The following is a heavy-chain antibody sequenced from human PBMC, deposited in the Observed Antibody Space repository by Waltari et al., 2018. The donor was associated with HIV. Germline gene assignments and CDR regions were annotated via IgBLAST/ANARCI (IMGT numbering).Heavy chain of an antibody. Sequence: QVQLVQSGAEVKKPGASVKVSCKVSGHTLSELSMHWVRQVPGKGLAWMGNFDPEDEETIYSQKYEGRVSMTEVTSSDTADMELSSLTSGDTAVYYCATDFSGMVRACSYYSLDVWGQGTTVTVSS. CDR1: GHTLSELS. V-gene: IGHV1-24*01. CDR3: ATDFSGMVRACSYYSLDV. D-gene: IGHD3-10*01. J-gene: IGHJ6*02. CDR2: FDPEDEET.